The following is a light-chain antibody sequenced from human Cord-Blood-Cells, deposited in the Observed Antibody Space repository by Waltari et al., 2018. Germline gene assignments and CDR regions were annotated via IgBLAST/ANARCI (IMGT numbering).Light chain of an antibody. Sequence: DIVMTKSPDSLAVSLGERATINCKSSQSFLYSSNNKNYLAWYQKKPGQPPKLLIYWASTRESGVPDRFSGSGSGTDFTLTISSLQAEDVAVYYCQQYYSTPRTFGQGTKVEIK. V-gene: IGKV4-1*01. CDR1: QSFLYSSNNKNY. CDR2: WAS. CDR3: QQYYSTPRT. J-gene: IGKJ1*01.